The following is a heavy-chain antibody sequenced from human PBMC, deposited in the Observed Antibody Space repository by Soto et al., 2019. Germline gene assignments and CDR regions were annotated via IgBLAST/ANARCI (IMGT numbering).Heavy chain of an antibody. Sequence: GGSLRLSCAASGFTFSSYAMHWVRQAPGKGLEWVAVISYDGSNKYYADSVKGRFTISRDNSKNTLYLQMNSLRAEDTAVYYCARDGATAITAFDYWGQGTLVTVSS. CDR1: GFTFSSYA. CDR2: ISYDGSNK. CDR3: ARDGATAITAFDY. D-gene: IGHD5-18*01. J-gene: IGHJ4*02. V-gene: IGHV3-30-3*01.